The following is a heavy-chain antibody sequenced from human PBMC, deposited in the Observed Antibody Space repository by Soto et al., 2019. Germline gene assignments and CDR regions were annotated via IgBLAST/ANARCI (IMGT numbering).Heavy chain of an antibody. D-gene: IGHD2-2*01. V-gene: IGHV3-23*04. CDR1: GFTFNQYA. CDR2: ISGAGGVT. CDR3: AKGGCSRSSCYCDW. Sequence: EVQVVQSGGGLAQPGGSLRLSCAASGFTFNQYAMNWVRQAAGKGLEWVSSISGAGGVTEYADSVKGRFSISRDNLKNTVCLEMKNLRADDTAMYYCAKGGCSRSSCYCDWWGQGTLVSLSS. J-gene: IGHJ4*02.